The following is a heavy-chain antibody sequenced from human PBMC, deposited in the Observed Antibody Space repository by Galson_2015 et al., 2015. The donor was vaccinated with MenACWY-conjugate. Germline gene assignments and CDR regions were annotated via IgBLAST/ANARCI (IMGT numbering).Heavy chain of an antibody. CDR3: ARHPPGGRGMDV. D-gene: IGHD1-26*01. V-gene: IGHV5-51*01. Sequence: SGAEVQKPGESLKISCKGSGYTFTTYWIGWVRQLPGKGLEWMGLISPGDSETRYSPAFQGQVTISADKSISTAYVQWDSLQASDTAMYYCARHPPGGRGMDVWGQGTTVTVSS. CDR2: ISPGDSET. J-gene: IGHJ6*02. CDR1: GYTFTTYW.